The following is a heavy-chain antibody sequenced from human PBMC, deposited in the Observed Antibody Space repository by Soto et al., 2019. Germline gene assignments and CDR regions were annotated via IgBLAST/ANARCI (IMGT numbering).Heavy chain of an antibody. J-gene: IGHJ2*01. V-gene: IGHV3-9*01. Sequence: EVQLVESGGGLVQPGRSLRLSCAASGFTFDDYAMHWVRQAPGKGLEWVSGISWNSGSIGYADSVKGRFTISRDNAKNSLYLQMNSLGTEDTALYYCAKVHSSGARSWYFDLWGRGTLVTVSS. CDR1: GFTFDDYA. D-gene: IGHD3-22*01. CDR2: ISWNSGSI. CDR3: AKVHSSGARSWYFDL.